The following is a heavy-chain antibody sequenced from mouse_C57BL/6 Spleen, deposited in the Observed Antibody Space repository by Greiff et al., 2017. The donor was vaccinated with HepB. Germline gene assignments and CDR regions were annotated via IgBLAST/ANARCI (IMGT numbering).Heavy chain of an antibody. J-gene: IGHJ3*01. Sequence: EVQGVESGGDLVKPGGSLKLSCAASGFTFSSYGMSWVRQTPDKRLEWVATISSGGSYTYYPDSVKGRFTISRDNAKNTLYLQMSSLKSEDTAMYYCARQGYYDGGFAYWGQGTLVTVSA. CDR3: ARQGYYDGGFAY. D-gene: IGHD1-1*01. CDR1: GFTFSSYG. V-gene: IGHV5-6*01. CDR2: ISSGGSYT.